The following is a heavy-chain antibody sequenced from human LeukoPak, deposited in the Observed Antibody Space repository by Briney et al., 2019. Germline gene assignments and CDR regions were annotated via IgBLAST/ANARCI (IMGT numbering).Heavy chain of an antibody. Sequence: SQTLSLTCTVSGGSISSSRYYWGWIRQPPWKGLEWFGSIYYRGSTYYNPSLKSRVTISVDTSKNQFTLKLSSVAAADTAVYYCARQPTIAAADLDYRGQGTLVTVTS. CDR1: GGSISSSRYY. V-gene: IGHV4-39*01. CDR3: ARQPTIAAADLDY. J-gene: IGHJ4*02. D-gene: IGHD6-6*01. CDR2: IYYRGST.